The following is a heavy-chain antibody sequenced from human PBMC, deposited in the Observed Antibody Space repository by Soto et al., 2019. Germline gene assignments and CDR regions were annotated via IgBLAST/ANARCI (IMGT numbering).Heavy chain of an antibody. V-gene: IGHV3-23*01. CDR2: ISGSGGST. CDR3: AKEGGGGRNYYYTMDV. CDR1: GFTFSSQA. D-gene: IGHD2-15*01. Sequence: PVGSLRVSCAASGFTFSSQAMSWVRQAPGKGLELVSGISGSGGSTYYADSVKGRFTISRDNSKNTLYLQMNSLRAEDTAVYYCAKEGGGGRNYYYTMDVWGQGTTVTVSS. J-gene: IGHJ6*02.